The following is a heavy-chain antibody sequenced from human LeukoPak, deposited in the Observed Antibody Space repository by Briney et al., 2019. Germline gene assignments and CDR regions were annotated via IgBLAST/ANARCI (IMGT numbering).Heavy chain of an antibody. D-gene: IGHD1-26*01. CDR3: ARDLRGSYYYYYYYMDV. V-gene: IGHV7-4-1*02. CDR2: INTNTGNP. Sequence: ASVKVSCKASGYTFTNYAMNWVRQAPGQGLEWMGWINTNTGNPTYAQGFTGRFVFSLDTSVSTAYLQISSLKAEDTAVYYCARDLRGSYYYYYYYMDVWGKGTTVTVSS. J-gene: IGHJ6*03. CDR1: GYTFTNYA.